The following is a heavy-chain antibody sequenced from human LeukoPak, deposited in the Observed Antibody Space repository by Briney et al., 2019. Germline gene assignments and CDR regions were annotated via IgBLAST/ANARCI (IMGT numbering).Heavy chain of an antibody. Sequence: GESLKISCKGSGYSFTSYWIGWVRQTPGKGLEWMGIIYPGDSDTRYSPSFQGQVTISADKSISTAYLQWSSLKASDTAMYYCARSIVVVTARSPSHFDYWGQGTLVTVSS. J-gene: IGHJ4*02. D-gene: IGHD2-21*02. CDR2: IYPGDSDT. CDR1: GYSFTSYW. CDR3: ARSIVVVTARSPSHFDY. V-gene: IGHV5-51*01.